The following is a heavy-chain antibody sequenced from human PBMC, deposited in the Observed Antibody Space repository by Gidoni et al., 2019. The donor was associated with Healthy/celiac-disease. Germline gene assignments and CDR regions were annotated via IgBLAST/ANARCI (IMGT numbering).Heavy chain of an antibody. CDR3: AKEKRIAVAGAPSWFFDL. D-gene: IGHD6-19*01. Sequence: EVQLLASGGGLVQPGGSLRLSCAASGFTFSSYSMSWVRQAPGKGLEWVSAISGSGGSTYYADSVKGRFTISRDNSKNTLYLQMNSLRAEDTAVYYCAKEKRIAVAGAPSWFFDLWGRGTLVTVSS. V-gene: IGHV3-23*01. J-gene: IGHJ2*01. CDR1: GFTFSSYS. CDR2: ISGSGGST.